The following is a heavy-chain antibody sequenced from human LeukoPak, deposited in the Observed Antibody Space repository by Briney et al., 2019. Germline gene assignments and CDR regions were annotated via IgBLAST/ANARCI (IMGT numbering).Heavy chain of an antibody. Sequence: PSEALSLTCTVSGDSVNTYYWSWIRQPLGKGLEWIGYIYYTGRTNYSPSLKSRVFISLDTSKNQFSLGLSSVTAADTAIYYCARVGLGDHTWGSYSFDYWGQGILVTVSS. V-gene: IGHV4-59*02. CDR1: GDSVNTYY. D-gene: IGHD3-16*01. CDR2: IYYTGRT. CDR3: ARVGLGDHTWGSYSFDY. J-gene: IGHJ4*02.